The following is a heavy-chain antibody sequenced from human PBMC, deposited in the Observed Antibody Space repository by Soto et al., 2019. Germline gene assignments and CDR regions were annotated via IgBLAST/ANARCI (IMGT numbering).Heavy chain of an antibody. D-gene: IGHD6-19*01. CDR2: AYHNGLT. J-gene: IGHJ4*02. Sequence: SETLSLTCTVSGDSVTSNVWWSWARQPPGKGLEWIGEAYHNGLTDYNPSLKSRVTMSVDATKNEFSLKLTSLTAADTAIYYCARDAAVPGESDRFDYWGQGTLVTVSS. CDR1: GDSVTSNVW. V-gene: IGHV4-4*02. CDR3: ARDAAVPGESDRFDY.